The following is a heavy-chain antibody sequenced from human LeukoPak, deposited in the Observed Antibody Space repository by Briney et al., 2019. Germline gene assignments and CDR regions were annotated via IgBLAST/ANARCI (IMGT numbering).Heavy chain of an antibody. CDR1: GFTFSSYG. CDR2: IRYDGSNK. Sequence: GGSLRLSCAASGFTFSSYGMHWVRQAPGKGLEWVAFIRYDGSNKYYADSVKGRFTISRDNSKNTLYLQMNSLRAEDTAVYYCAKDLGDSSGYLTLDDAFDIWGQGTMVTVSS. D-gene: IGHD3-22*01. CDR3: AKDLGDSSGYLTLDDAFDI. J-gene: IGHJ3*02. V-gene: IGHV3-30*02.